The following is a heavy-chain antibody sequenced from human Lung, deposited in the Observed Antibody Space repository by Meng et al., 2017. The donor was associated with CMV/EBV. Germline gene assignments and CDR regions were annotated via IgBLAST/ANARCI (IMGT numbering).Heavy chain of an antibody. J-gene: IGHJ5*02. D-gene: IGHD3-3*01. CDR3: ARGSYFDFWSGSRLDP. Sequence: ASVXVSCKPSGYTFSAYYIHWVRQAPGQGLDYMGWINPNNGDTNYAQNFKGRVTFIKDTSISTAYMELSRLRYDDTAVYYCARGSYFDFWSGSRLDPWGQGXLVTLL. V-gene: IGHV1-2*02. CDR1: GYTFSAYY. CDR2: INPNNGDT.